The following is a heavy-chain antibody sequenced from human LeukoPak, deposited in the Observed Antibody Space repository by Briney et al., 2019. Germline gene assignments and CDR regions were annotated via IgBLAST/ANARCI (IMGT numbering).Heavy chain of an antibody. D-gene: IGHD2-15*01. CDR1: GGSFSGYY. CDR2: IYHSGST. V-gene: IGHV4-30-2*01. Sequence: SETLSLTCAVYGGSFSGYYWSWIRQPPGKGLEWIGYIYHSGSTYYNPSLKSRVTISVDRSKNQFSLKLSSVTAADTAVYYCARERGLICSGGSCYAFDPWGQGTLVTVSS. J-gene: IGHJ5*02. CDR3: ARERGLICSGGSCYAFDP.